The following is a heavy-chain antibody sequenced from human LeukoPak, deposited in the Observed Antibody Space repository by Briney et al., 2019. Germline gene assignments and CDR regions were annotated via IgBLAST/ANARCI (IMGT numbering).Heavy chain of an antibody. J-gene: IGHJ4*02. CDR1: GYSFTNYW. CDR3: ARGGYSSSWYRFDY. Sequence: GESLKISCKGSGYSFTNYWIGWVRQMPGKGLELMGLIYPGDSDTTYSPSFQGQVTISADKSITTAYLQWSSLKASDTAMYYCARGGYSSSWYRFDYWGQGTLVTVSS. CDR2: IYPGDSDT. D-gene: IGHD6-13*01. V-gene: IGHV5-51*01.